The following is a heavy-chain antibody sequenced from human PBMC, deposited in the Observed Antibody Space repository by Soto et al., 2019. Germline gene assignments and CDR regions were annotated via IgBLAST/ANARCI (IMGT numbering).Heavy chain of an antibody. D-gene: IGHD4-4*01. CDR2: IYWDDDK. CDR3: AHKTIGTIGDS. V-gene: IGHV2-5*02. CDR1: GFSLSTSGVS. Sequence: QITLKESGPTLVKPTQTLTLTCTFSGFSLSTSGVSMGWIRQPPGKALEWLALIYWDDDKRYSPSLKSRLTINRDTSKNQVVLTMTNMDPVDTGTYYCAHKTIGTIGDSWGQGTLVTVSS. J-gene: IGHJ4*02.